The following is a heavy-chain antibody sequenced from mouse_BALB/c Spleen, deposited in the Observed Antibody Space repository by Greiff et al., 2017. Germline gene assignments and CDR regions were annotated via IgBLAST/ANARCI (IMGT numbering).Heavy chain of an antibody. CDR2: INPSNGRT. D-gene: IGHD2-4*01. J-gene: IGHJ3*01. CDR3: ARGLYDYDGAY. Sequence: QVQLKQPGAELVKPGASVKLSCKASGYTFTSYWMHWVKQRPGQGLEWIGEINPSNGRTNYNEKFKSKATLTVDKSSSTAYMQLSSLTSEDSAVYYCARGLYDYDGAYWGQGTLVTVSA. CDR1: GYTFTSYW. V-gene: IGHV1S81*02.